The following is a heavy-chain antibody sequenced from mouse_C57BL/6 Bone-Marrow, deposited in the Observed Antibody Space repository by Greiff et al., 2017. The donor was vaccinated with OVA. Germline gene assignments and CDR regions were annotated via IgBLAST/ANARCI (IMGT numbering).Heavy chain of an antibody. V-gene: IGHV3-6*01. D-gene: IGHD2-2*01. CDR3: ARDSTMVTPEAY. Sequence: EVQLVESGPGLVKPSQSLSLTCSVTGYSITSGYYWNWIRQFPGNKLEWMGYISYDGSNNYNPSLKNRISITRDTSKNQFFLKLNSVTTEDTATYYCARDSTMVTPEAYWGQGTLVTVSA. CDR2: ISYDGSN. CDR1: GYSITSGYY. J-gene: IGHJ3*01.